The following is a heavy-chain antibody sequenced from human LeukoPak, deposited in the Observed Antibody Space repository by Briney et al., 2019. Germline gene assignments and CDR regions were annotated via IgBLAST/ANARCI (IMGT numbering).Heavy chain of an antibody. Sequence: PSETLSLTFTVSGGSISSGDYYWSWIRQPPGKGLEWIGYIYYSGSTYYNPSLKSRVTISVDTSKNQFSLKLSSVTAADTAVYYCAREIASDHFDYWGQGTLVTVSS. CDR3: AREIASDHFDY. CDR2: IYYSGST. V-gene: IGHV4-30-4*01. D-gene: IGHD2-15*01. CDR1: GGSISSGDYY. J-gene: IGHJ4*02.